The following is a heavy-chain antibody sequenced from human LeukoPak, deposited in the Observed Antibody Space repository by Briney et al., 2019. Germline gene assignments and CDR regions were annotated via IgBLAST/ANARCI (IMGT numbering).Heavy chain of an antibody. CDR2: IYHSGST. CDR1: GGSISSGGYY. CDR3: ARYGWPYGSGSYQAYYFDY. J-gene: IGHJ4*02. V-gene: IGHV4-30-2*02. D-gene: IGHD3-10*01. Sequence: SETLSLTCTVSGGSISSGGYYWNWIRQPPGKGLEWIGYIYHSGSTYYNPSLKSRVTISVDRSKNQFSLKLSSVTAADTAVYYCARYGWPYGSGSYQAYYFDYWGQGTLVTVSS.